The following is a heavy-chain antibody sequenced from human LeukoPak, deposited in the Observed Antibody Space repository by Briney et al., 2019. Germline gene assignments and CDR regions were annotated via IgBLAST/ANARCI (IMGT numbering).Heavy chain of an antibody. D-gene: IGHD6-13*01. V-gene: IGHV3-23*01. J-gene: IGHJ4*02. CDR2: ISGSGGTT. CDR3: ARRSSMTSSWYLFDS. CDR1: GFTFSSYA. Sequence: PGGSLRLSCAASGFTFSSYAMSWVRQAPGKGLEWVSGISGSGGTTYYADCVKGRFTMSRDNSKNTLYLQMDSLRAEDTAVYHCARRSSMTSSWYLFDSWGQGTLVTVSS.